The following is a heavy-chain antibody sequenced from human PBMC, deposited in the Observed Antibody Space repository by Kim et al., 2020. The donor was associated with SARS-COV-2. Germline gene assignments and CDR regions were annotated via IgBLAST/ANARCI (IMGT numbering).Heavy chain of an antibody. D-gene: IGHD2-8*02. V-gene: IGHV3-64*01. CDR2: ISSNGDKK. J-gene: IGHJ2*01. CDR1: GLTLRTYT. CDR3: VRGGYCSGGSCSQLTRGWYFDL. Sequence: GGSLRLSCAASGLTLRTYTMHWVRQAPGKGLEYVSTISSNGDKKDYANSVKDRFTISRDTSKNTLYLQMGSLRPEDMSVYYCVRGGYCSGGSCSQLTRGWYFDLWGRGTLVTVSS.